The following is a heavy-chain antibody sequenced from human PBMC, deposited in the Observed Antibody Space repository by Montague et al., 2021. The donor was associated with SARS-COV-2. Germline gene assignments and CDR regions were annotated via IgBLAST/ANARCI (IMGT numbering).Heavy chain of an antibody. CDR2: IYYTGNT. Sequence: SETRSLTCAVSGGSISTHNWWTWVRQPPGKGLEWVGEIYYTGNTNYNPSLKSRVTIFVDKSRNHFSLRLTSVTAADTAVYYCARGGSEKSGLADWGQGTLVTVSS. CDR1: GGSISTHNW. CDR3: ARGGSEKSGLAD. J-gene: IGHJ4*02. V-gene: IGHV4-4*02. D-gene: IGHD3-16*01.